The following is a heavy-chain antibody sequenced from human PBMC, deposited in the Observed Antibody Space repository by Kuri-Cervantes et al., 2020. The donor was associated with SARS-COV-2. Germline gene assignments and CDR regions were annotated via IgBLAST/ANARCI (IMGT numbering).Heavy chain of an antibody. D-gene: IGHD3-3*01. J-gene: IGHJ6*03. CDR1: GFTFSSYA. CDR2: ISGSGGST. V-gene: IGHV3-23*01. CDR3: AREPFYDFWSGYYVYYYYYMDV. Sequence: GGSLRLSCAASGFTFSSYAMSWVRQAPGKGLEWVSAISGSGGSTYYADSVKGRFTISRDNSKNTLYLQMNSLRAEDTAVYYCAREPFYDFWSGYYVYYYYYMDVWGEGTTVTVSS.